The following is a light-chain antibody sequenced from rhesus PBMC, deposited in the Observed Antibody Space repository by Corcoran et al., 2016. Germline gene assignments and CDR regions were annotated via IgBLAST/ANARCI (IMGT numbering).Light chain of an antibody. Sequence: DIQMTQSPSSLSASVGDTVTIICRASQNINNWLAWYQQKPGKAPNLLFYEASSLHYGVLSRFSGSGSGTNFTLPISSLQSEDFATYYCQHYIRSQLTFGPGTKLDIK. J-gene: IGKJ3*01. V-gene: IGKV1-22*01. CDR1: QNINNW. CDR3: QHYIRSQLT. CDR2: EAS.